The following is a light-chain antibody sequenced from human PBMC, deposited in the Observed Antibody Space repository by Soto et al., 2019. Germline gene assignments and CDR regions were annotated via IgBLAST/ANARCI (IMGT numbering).Light chain of an antibody. CDR3: QQYGYSPIT. CDR2: DAS. J-gene: IGKJ5*01. CDR1: QSVSSY. V-gene: IGKV3-11*01. Sequence: EIVLTQSPATLSLSPGERATLSCRASQSVSSYLAWYQHKPGQAPRLLIYDASNRATGIPARFSGSGSGTDFPLTIRRLEPEDFAVYYCQQYGYSPITFGQGTRVEIK.